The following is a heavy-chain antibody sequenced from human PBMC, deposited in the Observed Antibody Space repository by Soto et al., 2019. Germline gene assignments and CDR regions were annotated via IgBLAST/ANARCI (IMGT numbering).Heavy chain of an antibody. V-gene: IGHV4-39*01. CDR1: GGSIGSSSFY. D-gene: IGHD5-18*01. J-gene: IGHJ4*02. CDR2: IYYSGST. Sequence: ASETLSLTCTVSGGSIGSSSFYWGWIRQPPGKGLEWIGSIYYSGSTYYSPSLQSRVTISADTSKNQFSLKLTSVTAADTAVYYCARGIQLWPITYYFDYWGQGTLVTVSS. CDR3: ARGIQLWPITYYFDY.